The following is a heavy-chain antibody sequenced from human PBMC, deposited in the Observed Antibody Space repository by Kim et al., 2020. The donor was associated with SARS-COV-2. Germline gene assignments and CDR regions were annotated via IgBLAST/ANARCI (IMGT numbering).Heavy chain of an antibody. V-gene: IGHV3-23*01. J-gene: IGHJ6*02. CDR3: AKSPYYYYGMDV. Sequence: YYADSVKGRFTIARDNSKNTVYLQRNSLRADDTAVYYCAKSPYYYYGMDVWGQGTTVTVSS.